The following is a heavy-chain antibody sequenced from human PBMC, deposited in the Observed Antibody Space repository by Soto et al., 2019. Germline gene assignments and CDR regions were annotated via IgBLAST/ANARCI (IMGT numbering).Heavy chain of an antibody. J-gene: IGHJ4*02. D-gene: IGHD6-13*01. CDR2: ISAYNGST. Sequence: GASVKVSCKASGYTFTSYGISWVRQAPGQGLEWMGWISAYNGSTNYAQKLQGRVTMTTDTSTSTAYMELRSLRSDDTAVYYCAKENGYSSRWFEFDYWGQGTLVTVSS. CDR1: GYTFTSYG. CDR3: AKENGYSSRWFEFDY. V-gene: IGHV1-18*01.